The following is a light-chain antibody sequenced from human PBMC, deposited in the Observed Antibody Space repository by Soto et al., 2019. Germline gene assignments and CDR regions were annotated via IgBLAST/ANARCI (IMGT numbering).Light chain of an antibody. CDR1: QSISSW. Sequence: DIQMTQSPSTLSASVGDRVTITCRASQSISSWLAWYQQKPGKAPKLLIYDASSLESGVPSRFSGSGSGTEFTLTISSLQPDDFATYYGQQYNSYSLTFGQGTKVEIK. V-gene: IGKV1-5*01. J-gene: IGKJ1*01. CDR3: QQYNSYSLT. CDR2: DAS.